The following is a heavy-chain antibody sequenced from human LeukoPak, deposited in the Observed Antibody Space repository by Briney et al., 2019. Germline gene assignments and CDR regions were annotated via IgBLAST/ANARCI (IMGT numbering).Heavy chain of an antibody. V-gene: IGHV4-4*07. CDR2: IYTSGST. CDR1: GGSISSYY. J-gene: IGHJ4*02. CDR3: ARDVSRYCSSTSCYTGDY. Sequence: PSETLSLTCTVSGGSISSYYWSCIRQPAGKGLEWIGRIYTSGSTNYNPSLKSRVTMSVDTSKNQFSLKLSSVTAADTAVYYCARDVSRYCSSTSCYTGDYWGQGTLVTVSS. D-gene: IGHD2-2*02.